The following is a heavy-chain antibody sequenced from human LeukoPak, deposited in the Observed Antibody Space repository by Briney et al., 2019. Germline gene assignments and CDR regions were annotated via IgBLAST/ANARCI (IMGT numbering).Heavy chain of an antibody. CDR2: INPRTGDG. J-gene: IGHJ4*02. Sequence: ASVKVSCKASGYTFTSHDINWVRQASGRGPEWMGWINPRTGDGGYAQKFQGRVTITRSTSMSTAYMELSSLRSEDTAVYYCARIEYSSSNWGQGTLVTVSS. D-gene: IGHD6-6*01. V-gene: IGHV1-8*01. CDR1: GYTFTSHD. CDR3: ARIEYSSSN.